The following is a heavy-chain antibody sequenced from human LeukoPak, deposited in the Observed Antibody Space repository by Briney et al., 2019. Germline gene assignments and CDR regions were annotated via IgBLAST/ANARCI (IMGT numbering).Heavy chain of an antibody. J-gene: IGHJ4*02. V-gene: IGHV3-21*01. CDR1: GFTFSAYS. Sequence: PGGSLRLSCAASGFTFSAYSMNWVRQAPGKGLEWVSSISSSSSYIYYADSVKGRFTISRDNAKNSVYLEMNSLRVEDTAVYYCAIVPSDFWGQGTLVTVSS. CDR2: ISSSSSYI. CDR3: AIVPSDF.